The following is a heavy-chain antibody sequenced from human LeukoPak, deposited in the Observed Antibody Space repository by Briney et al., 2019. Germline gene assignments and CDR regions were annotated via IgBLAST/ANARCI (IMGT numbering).Heavy chain of an antibody. CDR1: GGSISIYY. Sequence: SETLSLTCSDSGGSISIYYWSWIRQPPGKGLEWIGYIYNSGSTNYNPSLKSRVTISVDTSKNQFSLKLTSVTAADTAVYYCARDRELGDWGQGTLVTVSS. CDR2: IYNSGST. CDR3: ARDRELGD. V-gene: IGHV4-59*01. J-gene: IGHJ1*01. D-gene: IGHD3-10*01.